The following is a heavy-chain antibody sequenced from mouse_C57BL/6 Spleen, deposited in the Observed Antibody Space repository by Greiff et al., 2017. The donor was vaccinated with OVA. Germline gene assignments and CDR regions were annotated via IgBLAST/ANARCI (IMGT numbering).Heavy chain of an antibody. CDR3: ARRGYFDY. CDR1: GYTFTCYW. CDR2: IDPSDSYT. V-gene: IGHV1-69*01. J-gene: IGHJ2*01. Sequence: QVQLQQSGAELVMPGASVKLSCKASGYTFTCYWMHWVKQRPGQGLEWIGEIDPSDSYTNYNQKFKGKSTLTVDKSSSTAYMQRSSLTSEDSAVYYCARRGYFDYWGQGTTLTVSS.